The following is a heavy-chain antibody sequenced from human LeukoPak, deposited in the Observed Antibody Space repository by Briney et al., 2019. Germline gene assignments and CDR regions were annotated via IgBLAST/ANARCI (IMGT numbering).Heavy chain of an antibody. D-gene: IGHD3-10*01. J-gene: IGHJ4*02. Sequence: SQTLSLTCTVSGGSISSGDYYWSWIRQPPGKGLEWIGYIYYSGSTYYNPSLKSRVTISVDTSKNQFSLKLGSVTAADTAVYYCARDAPSYGSGSFAPSPYWGQGTLVTVSS. CDR2: IYYSGST. CDR1: GGSISSGDYY. V-gene: IGHV4-30-4*01. CDR3: ARDAPSYGSGSFAPSPY.